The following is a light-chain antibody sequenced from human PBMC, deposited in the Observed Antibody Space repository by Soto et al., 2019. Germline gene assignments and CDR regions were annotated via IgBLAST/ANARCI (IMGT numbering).Light chain of an antibody. Sequence: QSALTQPASVSGSPGQSITISCTGTSSDVGGNTYVSWYQQRPGKAPKLMIYEVSNRPSGVSDRFSGSKSGNTASLTISGLQAEDEADYYCSSSTSSSTYVFGTGTKLTV. J-gene: IGLJ1*01. V-gene: IGLV2-14*01. CDR1: SSDVGGNTY. CDR2: EVS. CDR3: SSSTSSSTYV.